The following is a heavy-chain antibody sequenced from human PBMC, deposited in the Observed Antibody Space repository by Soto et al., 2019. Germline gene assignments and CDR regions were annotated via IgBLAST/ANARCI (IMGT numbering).Heavy chain of an antibody. CDR1: GYTFTSYG. D-gene: IGHD2-2*01. CDR2: ISAYNGNT. CDR3: ARIGYCSSTSCPEP. Sequence: GASVKVSCKASGYTFTSYGISWVRQAPGQGLEWMGWISAYNGNTNYAQKLQGRVTMTTDTSTSTAYVELRSLRSDDTAVYYCARIGYCSSTSCPEPWGQGTLVTVSS. V-gene: IGHV1-18*01. J-gene: IGHJ5*02.